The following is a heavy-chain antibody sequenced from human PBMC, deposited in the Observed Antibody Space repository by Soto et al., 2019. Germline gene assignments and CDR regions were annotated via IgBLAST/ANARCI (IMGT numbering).Heavy chain of an antibody. Sequence: EVQLVESGGGLVQPGGSLRLSCAASGFTFSSYSMNWVRQAPGKGLEWVSYISSSGSTIYYADSVKGRFTISRDNAKNSLYLQMNSLRDEDTAVYYCAREIPSRGAGWFDPWGQGTLVTVSS. CDR3: AREIPSRGAGWFDP. J-gene: IGHJ5*02. D-gene: IGHD3-10*01. V-gene: IGHV3-48*02. CDR2: ISSSGSTI. CDR1: GFTFSSYS.